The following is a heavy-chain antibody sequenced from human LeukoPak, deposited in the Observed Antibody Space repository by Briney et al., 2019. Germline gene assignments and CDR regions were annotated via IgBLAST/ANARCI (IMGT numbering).Heavy chain of an antibody. Sequence: KPSETLSLTCSVSGGSISSDYWSWIRQPPGKGLQWIAFISYSGSPDYNPSLKSRVTISIDTSKNHFSLKLTSVTSADTAVYYCARGGASSRYFDFWGQGTLVTVSS. CDR2: ISYSGSP. J-gene: IGHJ4*02. CDR1: GGSISSDY. V-gene: IGHV4-59*01. CDR3: ARGGASSRYFDF. D-gene: IGHD6-13*01.